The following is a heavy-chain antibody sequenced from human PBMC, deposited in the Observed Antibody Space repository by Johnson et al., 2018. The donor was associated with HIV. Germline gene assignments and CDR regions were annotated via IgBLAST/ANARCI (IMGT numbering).Heavy chain of an antibody. D-gene: IGHD7-27*01. CDR1: GFTFSSFG. J-gene: IGHJ3*02. Sequence: VQVVESGGGVVQPGRSLRLSCAASGFTFSSFGMHWVRQAPGKGLEWVAVIWYDGTNKYYADSVKGRFSISRDNSKNTLYLQMNSLRAEDTAVYYCAKDRVLGNQDDAFDIWGQGTMVTVSS. CDR2: IWYDGTNK. CDR3: AKDRVLGNQDDAFDI. V-gene: IGHV3-33*06.